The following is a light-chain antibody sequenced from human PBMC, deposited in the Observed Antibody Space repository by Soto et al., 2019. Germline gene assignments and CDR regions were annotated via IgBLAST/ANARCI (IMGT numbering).Light chain of an antibody. Sequence: QSALTQPASVSGSPGQSITISCTGTSRDVGSYNLVSWYQLHPGKVPQLLIYEATERPSGVSNRFSGSTSGDTASLTIAGLQAEDEADYYCTSYAGSNNRGVFGSGTKVTVL. CDR3: TSYAGSNNRGV. V-gene: IGLV2-14*02. CDR1: SRDVGSYNL. J-gene: IGLJ1*01. CDR2: EAT.